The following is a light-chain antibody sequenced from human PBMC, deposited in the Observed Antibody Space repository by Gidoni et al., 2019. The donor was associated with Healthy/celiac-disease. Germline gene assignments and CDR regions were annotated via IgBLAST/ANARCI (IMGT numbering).Light chain of an antibody. CDR2: EDN. J-gene: IGLJ3*02. CDR1: SGSIASNS. Sequence: NFMLTQPHSVSDSPGKTVTISCTRSSGSIASNSVQWYQQRPGSAPTPVIYEDNQRPSGVPDRFSGSIDSSSNSASLTIAGLKTEDEADYYCQSYDSSNRVFGGGTKLTVL. V-gene: IGLV6-57*04. CDR3: QSYDSSNRV.